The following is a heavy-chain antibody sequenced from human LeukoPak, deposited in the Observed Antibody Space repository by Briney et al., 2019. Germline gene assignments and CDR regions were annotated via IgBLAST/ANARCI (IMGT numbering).Heavy chain of an antibody. J-gene: IGHJ4*02. CDR2: IWYDGSNK. CDR3: AKDRSYGNYVSGSYYNY. CDR1: GFTFSSYG. D-gene: IGHD3-10*01. Sequence: GGSLRLSRAASGFTFSSYGMHWVRQAPGKGLGWVAVIWYDGSNKYYADSVKGRFTISRDNSKNTLYLQMNSLRAEDTAVYYCAKDRSYGNYVSGSYYNYWGQGTLVTVSS. V-gene: IGHV3-33*06.